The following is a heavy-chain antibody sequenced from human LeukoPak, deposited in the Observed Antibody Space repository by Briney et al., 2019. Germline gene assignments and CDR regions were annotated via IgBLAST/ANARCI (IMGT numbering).Heavy chain of an antibody. D-gene: IGHD2-8*01. J-gene: IGHJ4*02. CDR1: GFTFSNAW. Sequence: GGSLRLSCAASGFTFSNAWMSWVRQAPGKGLEWVGRIKSRADGGTTDYAAPVKGRFIMSRDDLKKTMYLQMNSLKAEDTAVYYCTRSSYTNSWFFYWGQGSLVTVSS. CDR3: TRSSYTNSWFFY. V-gene: IGHV3-15*01. CDR2: IKSRADGGTT.